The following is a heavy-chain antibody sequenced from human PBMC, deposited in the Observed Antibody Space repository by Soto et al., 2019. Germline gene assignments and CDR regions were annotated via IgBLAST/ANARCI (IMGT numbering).Heavy chain of an antibody. J-gene: IGHJ5*02. D-gene: IGHD2-15*01. Sequence: QVQLVQSGAEVKKPGASVKMSCKASGYTFTRYTMNWVRQAPGQRLEWMGWINPDNGHTKSSQKFQDRVIITRDTSASTAYIDLSSLRSEDTAVYYCARGIATGQLDPWGQGTLVSVSS. CDR3: ARGIATGQLDP. CDR2: INPDNGHT. V-gene: IGHV1-3*01. CDR1: GYTFTRYT.